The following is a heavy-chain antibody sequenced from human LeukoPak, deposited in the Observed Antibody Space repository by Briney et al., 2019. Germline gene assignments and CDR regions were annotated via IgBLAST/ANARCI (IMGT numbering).Heavy chain of an antibody. V-gene: IGHV3-7*01. Sequence: GGSLRLSCAASGFNFSSNWMSWIRQAPGKGLEWVANINQNGSEKYFVDSVKGRFTISRDNAKNSLYLQMNSLRAEDTAVYYCRGSSRTFDYWGRGTLVTVSS. CDR1: GFNFSSNW. J-gene: IGHJ4*02. CDR3: RGSSRTFDY. CDR2: INQNGSEK. D-gene: IGHD6-13*01.